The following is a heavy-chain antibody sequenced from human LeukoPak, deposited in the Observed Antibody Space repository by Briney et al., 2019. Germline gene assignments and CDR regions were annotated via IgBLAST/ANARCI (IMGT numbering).Heavy chain of an antibody. V-gene: IGHV3-23*01. J-gene: IGHJ4*02. CDR1: GFTFSSYA. CDR3: ARDTTYYYDSSGYTEFDY. CDR2: ISGSGGST. Sequence: PGGSLRLSCAASGFTFSSYAMSWVRQAPGKGLEWVSAISGSGGSTYYADSVKGRFTISRDNSKNTLYLQMNSLRAEGTAVYYCARDTTYYYDSSGYTEFDYWGQGTLVTVSS. D-gene: IGHD3-22*01.